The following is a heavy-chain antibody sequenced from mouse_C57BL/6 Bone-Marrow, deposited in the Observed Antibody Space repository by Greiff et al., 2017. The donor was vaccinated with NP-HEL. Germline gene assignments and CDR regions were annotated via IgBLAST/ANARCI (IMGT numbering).Heavy chain of an antibody. J-gene: IGHJ4*01. CDR1: GYTFTDYY. CDR2: INPYNGGT. CDR3: ARWNYYSNYNYYYAMDY. V-gene: IGHV1-19*01. D-gene: IGHD2-5*01. Sequence: EVQLQQSGPVLVKPGASVKMSCKASGYTFTDYYMNWVKQSHGKSLEWIGVINPYNGGTSYNQKFKGKATLTVDKSSSTAYMELNSLTSEDAAVYYCARWNYYSNYNYYYAMDYWGQGTSVTVSS.